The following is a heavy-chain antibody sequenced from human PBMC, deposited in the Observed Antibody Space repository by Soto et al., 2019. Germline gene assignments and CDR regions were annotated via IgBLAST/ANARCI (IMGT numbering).Heavy chain of an antibody. CDR2: IYHSGST. CDR1: GGSISSSNW. Sequence: TLSLTCAVSGGSISSSNWWTWVRQPPGKGLEWIGEIYHSGSTNYIPSLKSRVTISVDKSKNQFSLKLTSVTAADTAVYYCATRFDGLGSYGYWGQGTPVTVSS. V-gene: IGHV4-4*02. J-gene: IGHJ4*02. D-gene: IGHD3-16*01. CDR3: ATRFDGLGSYGY.